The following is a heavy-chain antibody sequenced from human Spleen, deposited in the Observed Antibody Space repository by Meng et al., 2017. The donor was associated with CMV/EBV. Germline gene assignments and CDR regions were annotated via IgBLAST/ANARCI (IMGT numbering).Heavy chain of an antibody. CDR3: ARINSEYSSSPPYFDY. V-gene: IGHV1-8*01. J-gene: IGHJ4*02. CDR1: GYTFTSYD. D-gene: IGHD6-6*01. Sequence: ASVKVSCKASGYTFTSYDINWVRQATGQGLEWMGWTNPNSGNTGYAQKFQGRVTMTRSTSISTAYMELSSLRSEDTAVYYCARINSEYSSSPPYFDYWGQGTLVTVSS. CDR2: TNPNSGNT.